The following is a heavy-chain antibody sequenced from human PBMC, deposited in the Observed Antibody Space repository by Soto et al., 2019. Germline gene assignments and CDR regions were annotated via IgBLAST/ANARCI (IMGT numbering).Heavy chain of an antibody. CDR1: GFTFRSFG. J-gene: IGHJ6*02. Sequence: QVQLVESGGGVIQPGTSLSLSCGSSGFTFRSFGMYWVRQAPGKGLEWVAVVSYDGNHKYYADSVKGRFTVSRDNAXXMLYLQMNSLRGEDTAVYYCAKDVGQQLVLNYGMDVWGQGTTVTVSS. CDR3: AKDVGQQLVLNYGMDV. D-gene: IGHD6-13*01. CDR2: VSYDGNHK. V-gene: IGHV3-30*18.